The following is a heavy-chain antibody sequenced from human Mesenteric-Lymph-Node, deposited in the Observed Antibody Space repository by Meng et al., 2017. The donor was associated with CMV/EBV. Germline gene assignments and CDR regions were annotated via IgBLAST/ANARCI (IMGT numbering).Heavy chain of an antibody. D-gene: IGHD3-22*01. Sequence: GESLKISCVASRFTFSSFWMSWVRQAPGKGLEWVANIKQDGSEKYYLDSVKGRFTISRDNAKNSLYLQMNSLRAEDTAVYYCAKVVAHYDNSGYEFDYWGQGTLVTVSS. J-gene: IGHJ4*02. CDR2: IKQDGSEK. CDR3: AKVVAHYDNSGYEFDY. V-gene: IGHV3-7*03. CDR1: RFTFSSFW.